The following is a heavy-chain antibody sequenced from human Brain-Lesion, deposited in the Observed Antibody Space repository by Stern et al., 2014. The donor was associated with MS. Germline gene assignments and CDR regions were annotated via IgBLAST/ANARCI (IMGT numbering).Heavy chain of an antibody. Sequence: VQLQESGPGLVKPSQTLPLTCTVSGGSINSGGYYWSSIRPYPGKGLGWIGYISFTGSAYYDPSLKSRLSMSIDTSKNQFSLNLNSVTAADTAVYYCARGARYSDSSGYYFYFDYWGQGTLVTVSS. CDR2: ISFTGSA. D-gene: IGHD3-22*01. CDR3: ARGARYSDSSGYYFYFDY. V-gene: IGHV4-31*03. CDR1: GGSINSGGYY. J-gene: IGHJ4*02.